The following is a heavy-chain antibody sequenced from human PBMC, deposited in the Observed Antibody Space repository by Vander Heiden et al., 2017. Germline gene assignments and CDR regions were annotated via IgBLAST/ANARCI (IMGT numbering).Heavy chain of an antibody. CDR1: GYSFTTYW. D-gene: IGHD2-15*01. J-gene: IGHJ5*02. CDR2: VDPSDSFS. Sequence: ELQLVQSGEEVKKPGESLRISCKGFGYSFTTYWISWVRQMPGKGLEWIGSVDPSDSFSNYSPSFQGHVTISTDKSISTAYLQWSSLRASDTAMYYCARGQAASDPWGQGTLVTVSS. CDR3: ARGQAASDP. V-gene: IGHV5-10-1*03.